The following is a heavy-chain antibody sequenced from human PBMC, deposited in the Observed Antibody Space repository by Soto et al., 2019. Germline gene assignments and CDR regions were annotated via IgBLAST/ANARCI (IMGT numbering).Heavy chain of an antibody. J-gene: IGHJ4*02. D-gene: IGHD3-22*01. CDR2: ISGSGGST. CDR3: AKDRMPTYYYDSSGSSPYDY. Sequence: GPLRLSCAASVFTCSSYAMSWVRQAPGKGLEWVSAISGSGGSTYYADSVKGRFTISRDNSKNTLYLQMNSLRAEDTAVYYCAKDRMPTYYYDSSGSSPYDYWGQGTLVTVSS. CDR1: VFTCSSYA. V-gene: IGHV3-23*01.